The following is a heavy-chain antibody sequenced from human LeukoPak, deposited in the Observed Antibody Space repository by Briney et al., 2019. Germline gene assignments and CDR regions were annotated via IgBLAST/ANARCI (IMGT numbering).Heavy chain of an antibody. V-gene: IGHV3-21*01. CDR2: ISTSSNYI. CDR1: GFTFSTYN. J-gene: IGHJ3*02. Sequence: PGGSLRLSCAASGFTFSTYNMNWVRQAPGKGPEWVSSISTSSNYIYYADSAKGRFTISRDNAKNSLYLQMNSLRVEDTDVYYCARDVGAAAPDAFDIWGQGTVVTVSS. D-gene: IGHD1-26*01. CDR3: ARDVGAAAPDAFDI.